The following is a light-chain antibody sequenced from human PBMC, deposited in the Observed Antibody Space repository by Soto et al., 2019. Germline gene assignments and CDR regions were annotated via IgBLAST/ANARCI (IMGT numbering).Light chain of an antibody. CDR2: GIS. CDR3: QQYSTLPHT. CDR1: QSVTGRY. V-gene: IGKV3-20*01. J-gene: IGKJ2*01. Sequence: ENVLTQSPGTLSLSPGEGATLSCRATQSVTGRYFAWYQQKPGQAPRLLIYGISSRATDIPDRFSGSGSGTDYTLTISRLEPEDFGVYYCQQYSTLPHTFGQGTKLEVK.